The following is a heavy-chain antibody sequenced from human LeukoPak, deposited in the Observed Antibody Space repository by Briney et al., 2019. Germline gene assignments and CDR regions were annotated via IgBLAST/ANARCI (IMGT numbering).Heavy chain of an antibody. CDR3: AREESGGYFDY. CDR2: INPTGSST. V-gene: IGHV1-46*01. J-gene: IGHJ4*02. CDR1: GYTFTNYY. Sequence: GASVKVSCKASGYTFTNYYMHWVRQAPGQGLEWMGLINPTGSSTNYAQKFRGRVTMTRDTSTTTVYMELSSLRSEDTAAYYCAREESGGYFDYWGQGTLVTVSS. D-gene: IGHD2-8*02.